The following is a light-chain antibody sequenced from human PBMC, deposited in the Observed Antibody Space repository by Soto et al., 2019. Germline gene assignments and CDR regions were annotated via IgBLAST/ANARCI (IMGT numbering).Light chain of an antibody. CDR2: GAS. V-gene: IGKV3-20*01. J-gene: IGKJ2*01. CDR3: QQYGSSPPFT. Sequence: EIVLTQSPGTLSLSPGERATLSCRASQRVSSSYLAWYQQKPGQAPRLLIYGASSRATRIPDRFSGSGSGTDFTLTISRLEPEDFAVYFWQQYGSSPPFTFGQGTKVEI. CDR1: QRVSSSY.